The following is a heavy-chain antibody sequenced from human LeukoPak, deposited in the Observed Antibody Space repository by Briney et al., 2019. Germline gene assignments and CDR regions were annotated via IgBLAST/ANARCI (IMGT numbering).Heavy chain of an antibody. CDR3: ARYSGKDYYMDV. J-gene: IGHJ6*03. CDR2: IIPIFGTA. Sequence: ASVKVSCKASGYTFTSYGISWVRQAPGQGLEWMGGIIPIFGTANYAQKFQGRVTITADESTSTAYMELSSLRSEDTAVYYCARYSGKDYYMDVWGKGTTVTVSS. D-gene: IGHD1-26*01. CDR1: GYTFTSYG. V-gene: IGHV1-69*13.